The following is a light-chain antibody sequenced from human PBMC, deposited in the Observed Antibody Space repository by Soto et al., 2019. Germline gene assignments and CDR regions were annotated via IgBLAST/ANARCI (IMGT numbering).Light chain of an antibody. J-gene: IGKJ2*01. CDR2: DAS. CDR3: QQRSNWPPL. Sequence: EIVLPQSPDTLSLSPGERATLSCRARQSVSSYLAWYQPKPGQAPRLLIYDASNRATGIPARFSGSGSGTDFTLTISSLEPEDFAVYYCQQRSNWPPLFGQGTKLEIK. V-gene: IGKV3-11*01. CDR1: QSVSSY.